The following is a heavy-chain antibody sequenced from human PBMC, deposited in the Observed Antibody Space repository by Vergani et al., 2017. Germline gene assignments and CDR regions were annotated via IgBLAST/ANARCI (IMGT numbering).Heavy chain of an antibody. J-gene: IGHJ3*02. CDR2: IYPGDSDT. CDR1: GYSFTSYW. CDR3: ARRRYCSSTSCYNGGRAVDI. D-gene: IGHD2-2*02. Sequence: EVQLVQSGAEVKKPGESLKISCKGSGYSFTSYWIGWVRQMPGKGLEWMGIIYPGDSDTRYSPSFQGQVTISADKSISTAYLQWSSLKASDTAMYYCARRRYCSSTSCYNGGRAVDIWGQGTMVTVSS. V-gene: IGHV5-51*01.